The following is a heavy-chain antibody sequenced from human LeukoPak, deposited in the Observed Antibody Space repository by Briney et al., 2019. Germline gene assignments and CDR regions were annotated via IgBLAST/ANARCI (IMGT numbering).Heavy chain of an antibody. V-gene: IGHV4-34*01. CDR2: INHSGST. CDR1: GGSFSGYY. J-gene: IGHJ5*02. D-gene: IGHD6-19*01. CDR3: ARGVAVAGRVLWFDR. Sequence: SETLSLTCAVYGGSFSGYYWSWIRQPPGKGLEWIGEINHSGSTNYNPSLKSRVTISVDTSKNQFSLKLSSVTAADTAVYYCARGVAVAGRVLWFDRWGQGTLVTVSS.